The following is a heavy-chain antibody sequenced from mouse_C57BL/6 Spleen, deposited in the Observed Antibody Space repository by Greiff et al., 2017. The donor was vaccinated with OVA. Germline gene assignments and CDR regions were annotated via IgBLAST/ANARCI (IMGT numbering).Heavy chain of an antibody. J-gene: IGHJ2*01. V-gene: IGHV1-50*01. CDR2: IDPSDSYT. CDR1: GYTFTSYW. Sequence: VQLQQPGAELVKPGASVKLSCKASGYTFTSYWMQWVKQRPGQGLEWIGEIDPSDSYTNYNQKFKGKATLTVDTSSSTAYMQLSSLTSEDSAVYYCARHPFDYWGQGTTLTVSS. CDR3: ARHPFDY.